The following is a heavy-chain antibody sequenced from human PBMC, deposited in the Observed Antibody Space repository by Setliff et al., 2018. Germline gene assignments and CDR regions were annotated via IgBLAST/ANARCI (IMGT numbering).Heavy chain of an antibody. V-gene: IGHV1-18*01. J-gene: IGHJ3*02. Sequence: GASVKVSCKASGYTFTSYGISWVRQAPGQGLEWMGWISAYNGNTNYAQKLQGRVTMTTDTSTSTAYMELRSLRSDDTAVYYCARAPAYSSTPGSYAFDIWGQGTIVTVSS. CDR2: ISAYNGNT. D-gene: IGHD6-13*01. CDR3: ARAPAYSSTPGSYAFDI. CDR1: GYTFTSYG.